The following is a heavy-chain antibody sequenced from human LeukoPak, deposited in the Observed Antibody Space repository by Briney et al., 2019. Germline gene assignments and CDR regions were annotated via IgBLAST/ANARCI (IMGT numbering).Heavy chain of an antibody. D-gene: IGHD3-10*01. J-gene: IGHJ4*02. CDR2: IIPIFGTA. CDR1: GGTFSSYA. CDR3: ARGWSRNSYYFQ. V-gene: IGHV1-69*15. Sequence: SVKVSCKASGGTFSSYALSWVRQAPGQGLEWMGRIIPIFGTANYAQKFQGRVTITADESTSTAYMELSSLRSEDTAVYYCARGWSRNSYYFQWGQGTLVTVSS.